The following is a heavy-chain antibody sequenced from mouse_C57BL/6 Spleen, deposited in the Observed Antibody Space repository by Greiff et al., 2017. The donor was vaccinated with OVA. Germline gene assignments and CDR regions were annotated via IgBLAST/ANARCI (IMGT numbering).Heavy chain of an antibody. CDR3: ARPGYYGSSFDY. V-gene: IGHV5-17*01. J-gene: IGHJ2*01. Sequence: DVQLVESGGGLVKPGGSLKLSCAASGFTFSDYGMHWVRQAPEKGLEWVAYISSGSSTIYYADTVKGRFTISRDNAKNTLFLQMTSLRSEDTAMYYCARPGYYGSSFDYWGQGTTLTVSS. D-gene: IGHD1-1*01. CDR1: GFTFSDYG. CDR2: ISSGSSTI.